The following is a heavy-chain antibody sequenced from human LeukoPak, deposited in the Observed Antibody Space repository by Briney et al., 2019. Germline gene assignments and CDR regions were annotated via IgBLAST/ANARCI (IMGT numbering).Heavy chain of an antibody. CDR1: GFTFSGFW. V-gene: IGHV3-7*01. Sequence: PGGSPRLSCAASGFTFSGFWMSWVRQAPGKGLEWVANIKVDGSEKNYVDSVRGRFTISRDNAKNSLYLQMNSLRAEDTAVYYCTRNGRSLDYWGQGTLVTVSS. D-gene: IGHD2-15*01. CDR2: IKVDGSEK. CDR3: TRNGRSLDY. J-gene: IGHJ4*02.